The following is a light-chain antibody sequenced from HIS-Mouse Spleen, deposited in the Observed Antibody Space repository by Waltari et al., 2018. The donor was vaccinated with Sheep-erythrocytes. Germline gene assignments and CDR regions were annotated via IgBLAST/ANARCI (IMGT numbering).Light chain of an antibody. CDR1: QSVSSN. Sequence: EIVMTQSPATLSVSPGERATLTRRASQSVSSNLAWYQQKPGQAPRLLINGASTRATGIPARFSGSGSGTEFTLTISSMQSEDFAVYYCQQYNNWPWTFGQGTKVEIK. CDR2: GAS. J-gene: IGKJ1*01. V-gene: IGKV3-15*01. CDR3: QQYNNWPWT.